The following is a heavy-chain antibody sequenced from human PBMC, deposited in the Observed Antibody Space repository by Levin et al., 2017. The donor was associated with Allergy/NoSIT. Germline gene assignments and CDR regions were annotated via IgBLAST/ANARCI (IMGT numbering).Heavy chain of an antibody. D-gene: IGHD4-23*01. J-gene: IGHJ4*02. CDR1: GFTFSSYW. V-gene: IGHV3-74*01. CDR3: ARDDGGNSYDY. Sequence: LSLTCAASGFTFSSYWIHWVRQAPGKGLVWVSRINSDGSSTSYADSVKGRFTISRDNAENTLYLQMNSLRAEDTAVYFCARDDGGNSYDYWGQGTLVTVSS. CDR2: INSDGSST.